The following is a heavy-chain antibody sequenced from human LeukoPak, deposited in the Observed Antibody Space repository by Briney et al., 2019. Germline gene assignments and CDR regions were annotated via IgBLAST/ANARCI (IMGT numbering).Heavy chain of an antibody. Sequence: TGGSLRLSCAASGFSISNYWMSWVRQGPGNGLEWVASINPDGSAERYVDSVNCRLTISRDNAKNSMYLQMNSLSAADTALFYCGRLSGGVTTFDYWGQGTLVTVSS. V-gene: IGHV3-7*01. CDR2: INPDGSAE. CDR3: GRLSGGVTTFDY. D-gene: IGHD4-17*01. CDR1: GFSISNYW. J-gene: IGHJ4*02.